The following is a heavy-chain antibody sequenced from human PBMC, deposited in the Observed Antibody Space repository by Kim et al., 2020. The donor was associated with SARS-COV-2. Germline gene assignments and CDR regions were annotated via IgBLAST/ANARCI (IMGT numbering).Heavy chain of an antibody. J-gene: IGHJ5*02. CDR2: MNPNSGNT. Sequence: ASVKVSCKASGYTFTSYDINWVRQATGQGLEWMGWMNPNSGNTGYAQKFQGRVTMTRNTSISTAYMELSSLRSEDTAVYYCASEWFGERNWFDPWGQGTLVTVSS. D-gene: IGHD3-10*01. CDR1: GYTFTSYD. CDR3: ASEWFGERNWFDP. V-gene: IGHV1-8*01.